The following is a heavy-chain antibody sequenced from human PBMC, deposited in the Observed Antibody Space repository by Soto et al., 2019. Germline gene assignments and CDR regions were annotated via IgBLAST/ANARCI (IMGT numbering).Heavy chain of an antibody. Sequence: SATLSITCSVSGGSINSVNYYWSWIRQHPGKGLEWIGYIYYSGSTHYNPSLKSRVTISVDTSENQFSLKLSSVTAADTAVYYCAREGGDGVDYWGQGTLVTVSS. CDR3: AREGGDGVDY. CDR1: GGSINSVNYY. CDR2: IYYSGST. J-gene: IGHJ4*02. D-gene: IGHD3-16*01. V-gene: IGHV4-31*03.